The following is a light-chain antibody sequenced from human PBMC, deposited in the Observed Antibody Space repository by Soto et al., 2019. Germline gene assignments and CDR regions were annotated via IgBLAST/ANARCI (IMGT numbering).Light chain of an antibody. CDR2: WAS. CDR3: QHYSDWPLT. V-gene: IGKV4-1*01. CDR1: QSVLDISNNKNY. Sequence: DIVMSQSPDSLAVSLGERATINCKSSQSVLDISNNKNYLAWYQQKPRQPPKLLIYWASTRESGVPDRFSGSGSGTDFTLTISSLQAEDVAVYYCQHYSDWPLTFGGGTKVESK. J-gene: IGKJ4*01.